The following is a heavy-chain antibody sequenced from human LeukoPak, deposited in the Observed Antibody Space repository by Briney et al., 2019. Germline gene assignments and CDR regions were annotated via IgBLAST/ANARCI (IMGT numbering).Heavy chain of an antibody. J-gene: IGHJ4*02. Sequence: GGSLRLSCAASGFTFSSYWMSWVRQAPGKGLEWVANIKQDGSEKYYVDSVKGRFTISRDNAKNSLYLQMNSLRAEDTAVYYCATWWPSDTAIDADYWGQGTLVTVSS. CDR1: GFTFSSYW. D-gene: IGHD5-18*01. CDR3: ATWWPSDTAIDADY. CDR2: IKQDGSEK. V-gene: IGHV3-7*03.